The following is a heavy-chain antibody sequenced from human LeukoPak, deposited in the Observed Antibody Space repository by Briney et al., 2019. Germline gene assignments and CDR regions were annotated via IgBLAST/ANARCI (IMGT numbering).Heavy chain of an antibody. V-gene: IGHV4-39*01. Sequence: SETLSLTCTVSGGSISSSSFYWGWIRQPPGKGLEWIGSIYYSGSTYYNPSLKSRVTISVDTSKSQFSLKLSSVTAADTAVYYCARRIWSGLTYYFGYWGQGTLVTVSS. CDR1: GGSISSSSFY. J-gene: IGHJ4*02. CDR2: IYYSGST. CDR3: ARRIWSGLTYYFGY. D-gene: IGHD3-16*01.